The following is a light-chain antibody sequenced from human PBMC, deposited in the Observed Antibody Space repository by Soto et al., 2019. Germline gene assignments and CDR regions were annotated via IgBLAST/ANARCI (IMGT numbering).Light chain of an antibody. Sequence: EIVLTQSPGSLSLSPGEGATLSCRASQSVGRNYLGWFQHKPGQAPRLLIYNAFTRATGVSDRFSGSGSGTDFTLTVSRLEPEDFAVYYCHQYAYAPLTLGGGTKVDIK. CDR2: NAF. CDR3: HQYAYAPLT. J-gene: IGKJ4*01. V-gene: IGKV3-20*01. CDR1: QSVGRNY.